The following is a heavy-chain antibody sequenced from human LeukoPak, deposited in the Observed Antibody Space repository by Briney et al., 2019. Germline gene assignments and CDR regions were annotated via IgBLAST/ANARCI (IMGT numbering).Heavy chain of an antibody. CDR2: IYYSGSA. CDR3: AGRSRSAWYYDY. Sequence: SETLSLTCVISGGSVSSGSSYWSWIRQPPGKGLEWIGYIYYSGSATYNPSLKSRVTISLNTSKNQFSLKLSSVTAADTALYYCAGRSRSAWYYDYWGQGTLVIVSS. J-gene: IGHJ4*02. D-gene: IGHD6-19*01. V-gene: IGHV4-61*01. CDR1: GGSVSSGSSY.